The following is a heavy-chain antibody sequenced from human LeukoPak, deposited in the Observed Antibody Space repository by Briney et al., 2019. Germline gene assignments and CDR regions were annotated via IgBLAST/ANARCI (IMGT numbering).Heavy chain of an antibody. CDR2: ISAYNGNT. V-gene: IGHV1-18*01. CDR1: GYTFTSYG. D-gene: IGHD3-22*01. Sequence: ASVKVSCKASGYTFTSYGISWVRPAPGQGLEWMGWISAYNGNTNYAQKLQGRVTMTTDTSTSTAYMELRTLRSDDTAVYYCARGTVGMIVVVPEDYWGQGTLVTVSS. CDR3: ARGTVGMIVVVPEDY. J-gene: IGHJ4*02.